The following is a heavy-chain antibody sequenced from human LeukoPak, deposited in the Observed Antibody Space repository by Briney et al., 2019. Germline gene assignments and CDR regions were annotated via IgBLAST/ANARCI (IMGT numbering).Heavy chain of an antibody. J-gene: IGHJ4*02. CDR3: ATIPHCSSTSCPVRDY. D-gene: IGHD2-2*01. Sequence: GASVKVSCKASGYTFTSYGISWVRQAPGQGLEWMGWISAYNGNTNYAQKFQGRVTITRNTSISTAYMELSSLRSEDTAVYYCATIPHCSSTSCPVRDYWGQGTLVTVSS. CDR2: ISAYNGNT. V-gene: IGHV1-18*01. CDR1: GYTFTSYG.